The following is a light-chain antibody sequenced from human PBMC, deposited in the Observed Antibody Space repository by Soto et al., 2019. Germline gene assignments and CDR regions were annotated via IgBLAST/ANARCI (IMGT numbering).Light chain of an antibody. Sequence: EIVMTQSPATLSVSPGERATLSCRASQSVSSNLAWYQQKPGQAPRLLIYGASTRATGIPARFSGSGSGTELTLAISSVQTEDLAVYYGQQYNNWPPRAWTFGQGTKVEIK. CDR1: QSVSSN. CDR3: QQYNNWPPRAWT. V-gene: IGKV3-15*01. CDR2: GAS. J-gene: IGKJ1*01.